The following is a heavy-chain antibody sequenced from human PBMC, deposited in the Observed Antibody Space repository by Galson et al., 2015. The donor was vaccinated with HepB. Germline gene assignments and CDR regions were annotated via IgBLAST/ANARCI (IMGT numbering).Heavy chain of an antibody. D-gene: IGHD3-9*01. V-gene: IGHV3-33*01. Sequence: SLRLSCAASGFTFSSYGMHWVRQAPGKGLEWVAVMWYDGSNKYYADSVKGRFTISRDNSKNTLYLQMNSLRAEDTAVYYCARDRVDILTGSRYFDLWGRGTLVTVSS. J-gene: IGHJ2*01. CDR2: MWYDGSNK. CDR3: ARDRVDILTGSRYFDL. CDR1: GFTFSSYG.